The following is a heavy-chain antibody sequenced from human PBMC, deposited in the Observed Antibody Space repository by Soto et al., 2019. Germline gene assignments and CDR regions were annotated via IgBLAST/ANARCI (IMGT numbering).Heavy chain of an antibody. Sequence: ASVKFSCKASGYTFTSYAMHWVRQAPGQRLEWMGWINAGNGNTKYSQKFQGRVTITRDTSASTAYMELSSLRSEDTAVYYCARDVYDTGPNFQYYFDSWGQGTPVTVSS. V-gene: IGHV1-3*01. CDR1: GYTFTSYA. CDR2: INAGNGNT. D-gene: IGHD3-22*01. CDR3: ARDVYDTGPNFQYYFDS. J-gene: IGHJ4*02.